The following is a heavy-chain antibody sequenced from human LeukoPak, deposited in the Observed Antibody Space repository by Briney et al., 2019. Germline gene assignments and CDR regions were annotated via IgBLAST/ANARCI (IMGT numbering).Heavy chain of an antibody. V-gene: IGHV3-7*05. CDR1: GCTFSRYW. Sequence: QAGGSLRLSCAASGCTFSRYWMSWVRQAPGKGLEWVANIKQDGSEEVYVDSVKGRFTISRDNAKNSLFLQMNTLRAEDTAVYYCARDPYSSTWSYGMDVWGQGTTVSVSS. J-gene: IGHJ6*02. D-gene: IGHD6-6*01. CDR2: IKQDGSEE. CDR3: ARDPYSSTWSYGMDV.